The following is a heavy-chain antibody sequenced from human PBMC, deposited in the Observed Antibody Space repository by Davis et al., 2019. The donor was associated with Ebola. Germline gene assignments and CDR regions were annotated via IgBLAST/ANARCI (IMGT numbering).Heavy chain of an antibody. CDR3: ARYPRYFDWLLSGYYGMDV. CDR1: GGSISSYY. D-gene: IGHD3-9*01. J-gene: IGHJ6*02. Sequence: SETLSLTCTVSGGSISSYYWSWIRQPPGKGLEWIGEINHSGSTNYNPSLKSRVTISVDTSKNQFSLKLSSVTAADTAVYYCARYPRYFDWLLSGYYGMDVWGQGTTVTVSS. V-gene: IGHV4-34*01. CDR2: INHSGST.